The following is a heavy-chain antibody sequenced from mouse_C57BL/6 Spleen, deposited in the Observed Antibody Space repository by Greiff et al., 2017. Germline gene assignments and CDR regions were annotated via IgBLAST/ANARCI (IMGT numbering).Heavy chain of an antibody. Sequence: QVQLQQPGAELVKPGASVKLSCKASGYTFTSYWMQWVKQRPGQGLEWIGEIDPSDSYTNYNQKFKGKATLPVDTSSSTAYMQLSSLTSEDSAVYYCARRPYYYGSSYVDYWGQGTTLTVSS. CDR1: GYTFTSYW. J-gene: IGHJ2*01. CDR2: IDPSDSYT. D-gene: IGHD1-1*01. V-gene: IGHV1-50*01. CDR3: ARRPYYYGSSYVDY.